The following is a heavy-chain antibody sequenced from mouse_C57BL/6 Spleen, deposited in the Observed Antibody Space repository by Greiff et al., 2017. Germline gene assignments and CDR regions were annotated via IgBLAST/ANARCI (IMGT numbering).Heavy chain of an antibody. CDR2: IHPNCGST. V-gene: IGHV1-64*01. Sequence: VQLQQPGAELVKPGASVKLSCKASGYPFNSYWVHWVKQRPGQGLEWIGMIHPNCGSTNYNEKFKSKATLTVDKSSSTAYMQHSSLTSEDSAVDYCARRLDGYYAMDYWGQGTSVTVSS. CDR1: GYPFNSYW. CDR3: ARRLDGYYAMDY. J-gene: IGHJ4*01. D-gene: IGHD1-2*01.